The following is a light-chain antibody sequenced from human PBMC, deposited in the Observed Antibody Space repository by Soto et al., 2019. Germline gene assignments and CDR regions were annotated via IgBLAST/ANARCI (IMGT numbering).Light chain of an antibody. CDR1: QSVSSSY. V-gene: IGKV3-20*01. CDR3: QHYGTSPLT. J-gene: IGKJ4*01. CDR2: GAS. Sequence: EIVLTQSPGTLSLSPGERATLSCRASQSVSSSYLAWYQQKPGQAPRLLIYGASSRATGIPERFSGSGSGTDFTRTSSRLEPEDFSVYYCQHYGTSPLTFGGGTKVEIK.